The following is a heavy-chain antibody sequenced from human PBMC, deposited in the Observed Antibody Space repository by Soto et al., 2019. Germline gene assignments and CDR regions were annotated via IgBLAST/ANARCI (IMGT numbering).Heavy chain of an antibody. CDR2: IYYSGST. CDR1: GGSISSGDYY. CDR3: ARVFGFGGMDV. D-gene: IGHD3-10*01. Sequence: SETLSLTCTVSGGSISSGDYYWSWIRQHPGKGLEWIGYIYYSGSTYYNPYLKSRVTISVDTSKNQFSLKLSSVTAADTAVYYCARVFGFGGMDVWGQGTTVT. J-gene: IGHJ6*02. V-gene: IGHV4-31*03.